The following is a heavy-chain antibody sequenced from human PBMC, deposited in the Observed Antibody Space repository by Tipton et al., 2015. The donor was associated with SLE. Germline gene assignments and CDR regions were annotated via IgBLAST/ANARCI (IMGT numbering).Heavy chain of an antibody. CDR2: IYYSGST. Sequence: TLSLTCTVSGGSISSSSYYWGWIRQPPGKGLEWIGRIYYSGSTYYNPSLKSRVTISVDTSKNQFSLKLSSVTAADTAVYYCARGHLHLTYYFDYWGQGTLVTVSS. J-gene: IGHJ4*02. V-gene: IGHV4-39*07. CDR1: GGSISSSSYY. D-gene: IGHD3-16*01. CDR3: ARGHLHLTYYFDY.